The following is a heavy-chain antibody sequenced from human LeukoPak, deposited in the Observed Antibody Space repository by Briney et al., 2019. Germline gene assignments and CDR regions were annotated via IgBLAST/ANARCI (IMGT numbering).Heavy chain of an antibody. Sequence: SETLSLTCTVSGGSISSSSYYWGWIRQPPGTGLEWIGSIYYSGSTYYNPSLKSRVTISVDTSKNQFSLKLSSVTAADTAVYYCAREAGYNYYYYYMDVWGKGTTVTVSS. CDR1: GGSISSSSYY. J-gene: IGHJ6*03. V-gene: IGHV4-39*07. CDR2: IYYSGST. D-gene: IGHD6-13*01. CDR3: AREAGYNYYYYYMDV.